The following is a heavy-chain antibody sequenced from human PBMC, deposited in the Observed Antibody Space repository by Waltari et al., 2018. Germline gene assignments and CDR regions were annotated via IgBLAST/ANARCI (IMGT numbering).Heavy chain of an antibody. Sequence: QVQLVQSGAEVKKPGSSVKVSCKASGGTFSSYAISWVRQAPGQGLEWMGGISPIFGTANYAQKFQGRVTITADESTSTAYMELSSLRSEDTAVYYCASSVVTLAPSYFDYWGQGTLVTVSS. CDR2: ISPIFGTA. CDR3: ASSVVTLAPSYFDY. D-gene: IGHD2-21*02. CDR1: GGTFSSYA. V-gene: IGHV1-69*01. J-gene: IGHJ4*02.